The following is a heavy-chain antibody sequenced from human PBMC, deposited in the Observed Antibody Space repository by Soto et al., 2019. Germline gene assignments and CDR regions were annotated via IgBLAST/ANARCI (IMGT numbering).Heavy chain of an antibody. CDR3: ARASKLRAPRGYYFDY. V-gene: IGHV1-2*02. CDR1: GYTFTDYY. Sequence: ASVKVSCKASGYTFTDYYMHWVRQAPGQGLEWIGWINPNGGATNYAQKFHDRVSMTRDTSIRTAYMELGRLRSDDTAVYYCARASKLRAPRGYYFDYWGQGTLVTVSS. CDR2: INPNGGAT. J-gene: IGHJ4*02.